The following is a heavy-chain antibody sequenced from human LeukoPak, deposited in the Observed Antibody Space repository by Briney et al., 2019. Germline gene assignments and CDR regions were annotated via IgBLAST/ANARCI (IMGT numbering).Heavy chain of an antibody. J-gene: IGHJ4*02. Sequence: SETLSLTCTVSGGSISSSSCYWGWIRQPPGKGLEWIGSIYYSGSTYYNPSLKSRVTISVDTSKNQFSLKLSSVTAADTAVYYCALDGYNHQADFDYWGQGTLVTVSS. CDR2: IYYSGST. V-gene: IGHV4-39*01. CDR3: ALDGYNHQADFDY. D-gene: IGHD5-24*01. CDR1: GGSISSSSCY.